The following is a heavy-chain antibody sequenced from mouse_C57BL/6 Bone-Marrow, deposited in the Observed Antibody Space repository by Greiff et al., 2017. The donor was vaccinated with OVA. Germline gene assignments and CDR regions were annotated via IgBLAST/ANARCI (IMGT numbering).Heavy chain of an antibody. CDR1: GYTFTSYD. CDR2: IYPRDGST. D-gene: IGHD2-1*01. CDR3: ASHYGNYFYAMDY. J-gene: IGHJ4*01. Sequence: QVQLQQSGPELVKPGASVKLSCKASGYTFTSYDINWVKQRPGQGLEWIGWIYPRDGSTKYNEKFKGKATLTVDTSSSTAYMELHSLTSEDSAVYFCASHYGNYFYAMDYWGQGTSVTVSS. V-gene: IGHV1-85*01.